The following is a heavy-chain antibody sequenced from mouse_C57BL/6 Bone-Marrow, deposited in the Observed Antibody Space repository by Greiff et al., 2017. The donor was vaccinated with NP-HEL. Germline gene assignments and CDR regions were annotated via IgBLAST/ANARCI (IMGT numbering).Heavy chain of an antibody. CDR2: IYPGDGDT. CDR1: GYAFSSSW. CDR3: ARTLLSYYYGMDY. Sequence: QVQLQQSGPELVKPGASVKISCKASGYAFSSSWMNWVKQRPGKGLEWIGRIYPGDGDTNYNGKFKGKATLTADKSSSTAYMQLSSLTSEDSAVYFCARTLLSYYYGMDYWGQGTSVTVSS. V-gene: IGHV1-82*01. J-gene: IGHJ4*01. D-gene: IGHD6-1*01.